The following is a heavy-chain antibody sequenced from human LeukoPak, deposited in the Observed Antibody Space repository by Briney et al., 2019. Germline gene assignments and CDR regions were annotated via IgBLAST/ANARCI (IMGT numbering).Heavy chain of an antibody. CDR2: ISSSSSTI. J-gene: IGHJ4*02. D-gene: IGHD5-18*01. CDR1: GFTFSSYS. Sequence: HPGGSLRLSCAASGFTFSSYSMNWVRQAPGKGLEWVSYISSSSSTIYYADSVKGRFTISRDNAKNSLYLQMNSLGAEDTAVYYCAREGRDSYGLLDYWGQGTLVTVSS. V-gene: IGHV3-48*01. CDR3: AREGRDSYGLLDY.